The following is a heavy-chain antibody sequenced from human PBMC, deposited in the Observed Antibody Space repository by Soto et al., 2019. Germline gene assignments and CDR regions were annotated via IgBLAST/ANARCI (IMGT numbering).Heavy chain of an antibody. Sequence: GGSLRLSCAASGFTFSSYGMHWVRQAPGKGLEWVAVISYDGSNKYYADSVKGRFIISRDNYRNTLNLQINSLRAEDTAVYHCAKNFDSSAYYQFDSWGQGTLVTVSS. CDR1: GFTFSSYG. CDR3: AKNFDSSAYYQFDS. D-gene: IGHD3-22*01. CDR2: ISYDGSNK. J-gene: IGHJ4*02. V-gene: IGHV3-30*18.